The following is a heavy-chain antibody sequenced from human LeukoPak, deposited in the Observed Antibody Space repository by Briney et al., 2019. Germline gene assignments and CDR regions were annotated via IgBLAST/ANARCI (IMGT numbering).Heavy chain of an antibody. V-gene: IGHV4-4*02. Sequence: SETLSLTCAVSGGSISSSNWWSWVRQPPGKGLEWIGEIYHSGSTNYNPSLKSRVTISVDKSKNQFSLKLSSVTAADTAVYYCARVGTTVTNGGAFDYWGQGTLVTVSS. CDR3: ARVGTTVTNGGAFDY. CDR1: GGSISSSNW. D-gene: IGHD4-17*01. J-gene: IGHJ4*02. CDR2: IYHSGST.